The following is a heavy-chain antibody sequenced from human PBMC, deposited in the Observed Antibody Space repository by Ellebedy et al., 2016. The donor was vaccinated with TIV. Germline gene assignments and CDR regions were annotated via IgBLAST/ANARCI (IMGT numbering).Heavy chain of an antibody. CDR2: INVYGDNT. V-gene: IGHV3-23*01. CDR1: GFTFSNYA. Sequence: GESLKISCAASGFTFSNYAMAWVRQAPGKGLEWISTINVYGDNTYYADSMRGRFTISRDNSTNTHYLQMNSVRGEVPAIYYCARAQSTSWFPHDSWGQGTLVTVSS. J-gene: IGHJ4*02. CDR3: ARAQSTSWFPHDS. D-gene: IGHD2-2*01.